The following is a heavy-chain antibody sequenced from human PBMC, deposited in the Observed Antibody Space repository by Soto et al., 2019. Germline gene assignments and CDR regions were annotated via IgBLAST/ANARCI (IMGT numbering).Heavy chain of an antibody. V-gene: IGHV4-59*08. J-gene: IGHJ5*02. CDR1: GGSISSYY. Sequence: PSETLSLTCTVSGGSISSYYWSWIRQPPGKGLEWIGYIYYSGSTNYNPSLKSRVTISVDTSKNQFSLKLSSVTAADTAVYYCASLVVTANNWFYPWGQGTLVTVSS. CDR2: IYYSGST. CDR3: ASLVVTANNWFYP. D-gene: IGHD2-21*02.